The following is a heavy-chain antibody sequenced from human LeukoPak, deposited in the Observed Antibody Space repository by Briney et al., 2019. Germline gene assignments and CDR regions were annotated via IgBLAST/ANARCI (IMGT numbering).Heavy chain of an antibody. CDR3: ANQLHDYGDYYFDY. Sequence: SGGSLRLSCAASGFTLSNYAMHWVRQPAGEGLEWVSALGTAGDTFYPGSVKGRFTISRDNSKNTLYLQMNSLRAEDTAVYYCANQLHDYGDYYFDYWGQGTLVTVSS. J-gene: IGHJ4*02. D-gene: IGHD4-17*01. CDR1: GFTLSNYA. CDR2: LGTAGDT. V-gene: IGHV3-13*01.